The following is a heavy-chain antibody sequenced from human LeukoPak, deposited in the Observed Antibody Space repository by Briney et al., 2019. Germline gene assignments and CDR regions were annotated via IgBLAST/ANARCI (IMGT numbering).Heavy chain of an antibody. CDR2: MNQDGSEK. D-gene: IGHD2-2*01. J-gene: IGHJ4*02. CDR3: AREYQSSSSTKYFDN. Sequence: PAGSLRLSCEASGFTFSIYWMSWVRQAPGKGLEWVANMNQDGSEKYYVDSGKGRFTISRDNAKNSLYLQMNSLRAEDTAVYFCAREYQSSSSTKYFDNWGQGTLVTVST. CDR1: GFTFSIYW. V-gene: IGHV3-7*01.